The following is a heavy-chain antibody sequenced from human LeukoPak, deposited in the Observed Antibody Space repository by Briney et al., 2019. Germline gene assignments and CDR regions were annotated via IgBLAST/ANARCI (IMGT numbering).Heavy chain of an antibody. J-gene: IGHJ4*02. Sequence: ASVKVSCKASGYTFTGYYMHWVRQAPGQGLEWMGWINPNSGGTNYAQKFQGRVTMTRDTSISTAYMELSRLRSDDTAVYYCARADDYVWGSYGYWGQGTLVTVSS. CDR2: INPNSGGT. CDR1: GYTFTGYY. CDR3: ARADDYVWGSYGY. D-gene: IGHD3-16*01. V-gene: IGHV1-2*02.